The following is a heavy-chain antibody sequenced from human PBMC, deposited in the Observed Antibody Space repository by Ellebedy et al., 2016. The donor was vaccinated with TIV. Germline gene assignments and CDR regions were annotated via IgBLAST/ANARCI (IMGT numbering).Heavy chain of an antibody. CDR3: ARGTHLPGLDI. CDR2: IKQDGSEK. Sequence: GESLKISXAASGFTFSSYWMNWVRQASGKGLEWVANIKQDGSEKYYVDSVKGRFTISRDNAKNSLYLQMNSLRAEDTAVYYCARGTHLPGLDIWGQGTMVTVSS. J-gene: IGHJ3*02. V-gene: IGHV3-7*01. CDR1: GFTFSSYW.